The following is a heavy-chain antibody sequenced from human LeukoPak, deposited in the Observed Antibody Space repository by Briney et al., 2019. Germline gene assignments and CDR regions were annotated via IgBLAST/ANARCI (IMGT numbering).Heavy chain of an antibody. V-gene: IGHV3-53*01. CDR1: GGSISSSSYY. Sequence: ETLSLTCTVSGGSISSSSYYWGWIRQAPGKGLEWVSGIDSADNTYYADSVKGRFTISRDNSNNTVFLQLNSVRAEDTAVYYCARRGGYSGHDFGGGIEGYFDSWGQGTVVTVSS. CDR3: ARRGGYSGHDFGGGIEGYFDS. CDR2: IDSADNT. J-gene: IGHJ4*02. D-gene: IGHD5-12*01.